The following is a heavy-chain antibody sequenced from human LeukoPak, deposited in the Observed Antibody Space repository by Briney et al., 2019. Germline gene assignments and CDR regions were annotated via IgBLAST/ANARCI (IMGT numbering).Heavy chain of an antibody. CDR3: AKQPVSANWFDP. V-gene: IGHV3-23*01. Sequence: GGSLRLSCAASGFTFSICAMSWVRQAPGKGLEWVSAISGSGGSTYYADSVKGRFTISRDNSKNTLYLQMNSLRAEDTAVYYCAKQPVSANWFDPWGQGTLVTVSS. CDR1: GFTFSICA. CDR2: ISGSGGST. J-gene: IGHJ5*02. D-gene: IGHD5/OR15-5a*01.